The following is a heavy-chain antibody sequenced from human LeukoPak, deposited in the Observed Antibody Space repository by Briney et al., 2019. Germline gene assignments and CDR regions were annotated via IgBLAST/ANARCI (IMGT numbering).Heavy chain of an antibody. CDR1: GFTFGDYL. D-gene: IGHD6-19*01. CDR3: SRGSGWLSVY. V-gene: IGHV3-49*03. J-gene: IGHJ4*02. CDR2: ISGGTT. Sequence: GGSLRLSCTASGFTFGDYLMSWFRQAPGKGLEWIGFISGGTTEYAASVKGRFTISRDDSTSIAYLQMNSLTTEDSAVYYCSRGSGWLSVYWGQGTLVTVSS.